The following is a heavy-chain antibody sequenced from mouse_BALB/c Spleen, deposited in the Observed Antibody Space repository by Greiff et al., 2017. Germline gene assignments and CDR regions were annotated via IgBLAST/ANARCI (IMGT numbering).Heavy chain of an antibody. CDR3: GRSPSMDY. J-gene: IGHJ4*01. CDR1: GYSITSDYA. CDR2: ISYSGST. V-gene: IGHV3-2*02. Sequence: EVKLVESGPGLVKPSQSLSLTCTVTGYSITSDYAWNWIRQFPGNKLEWMGYISYSGSTSYNPSLKSRISITRDTSKNQFFLQLNSVTTEDTATYYCGRSPSMDYWGQGTAVTVSS.